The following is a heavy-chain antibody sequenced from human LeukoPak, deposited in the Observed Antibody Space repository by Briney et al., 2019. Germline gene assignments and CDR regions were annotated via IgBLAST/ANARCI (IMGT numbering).Heavy chain of an antibody. CDR1: GYSFSNYW. Sequence: GESLKISCKASGYSFSNYWIGWVRQVPGKGLEWMGIIHPADSDTVYSPSLQGQVTISADKSINTVYLQLSSLEASDTAIYYCARRVYYSTEFDPWGQGTLVTVSS. V-gene: IGHV5-51*03. CDR2: IHPADSDT. J-gene: IGHJ5*02. CDR3: ARRVYYSTEFDP. D-gene: IGHD3-10*01.